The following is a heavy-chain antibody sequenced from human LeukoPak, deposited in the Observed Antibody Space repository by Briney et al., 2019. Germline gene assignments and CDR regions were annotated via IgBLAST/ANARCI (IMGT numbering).Heavy chain of an antibody. D-gene: IGHD3-3*01. CDR1: GGSISSGSYY. CDR3: ARVTYYDFWSGYPPPWFDP. V-gene: IGHV4-61*02. CDR2: IYTSGST. J-gene: IGHJ5*02. Sequence: SETLSLTXTVSGGSISSGSYYWSWIRQPAGKGLEWIGRIYTSGSTNYNPSLKSRVTISVDTSKNQFSLKLSSVTAADTAVYYCARVTYYDFWSGYPPPWFDPWGQGTLATVSS.